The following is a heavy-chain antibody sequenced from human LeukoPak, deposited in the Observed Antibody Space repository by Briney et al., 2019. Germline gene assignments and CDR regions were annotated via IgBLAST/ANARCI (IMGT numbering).Heavy chain of an antibody. D-gene: IGHD5-18*01. J-gene: IGHJ4*02. CDR1: GGSISSYY. CDR3: AIDGGYSYGYYSDY. CDR2: FYTSGST. Sequence: SETLSLTCTVSGGSISSYYWSWIRQPAGKGLDWIGRFYTSGSTNYNPSLRSRVTMSVDTSKNQFSLKLSSVTAADTAVYYCAIDGGYSYGYYSDYWGQGTQVTVSS. V-gene: IGHV4-4*07.